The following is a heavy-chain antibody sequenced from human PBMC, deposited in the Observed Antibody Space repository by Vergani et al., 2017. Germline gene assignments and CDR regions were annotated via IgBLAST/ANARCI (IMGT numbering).Heavy chain of an antibody. Sequence: QVQLQESGPGLVKPSETLSLTCTVSGGSISNYYWSWSRQPPGKGLEWIGYMYYSGSTNYNPSLRLRVTKSVDTSKNQFSLKLSSVTAADTAVYYCAGYCSSTSCYSGPDAFDIWGQGTMVTVSS. J-gene: IGHJ3*02. V-gene: IGHV4-59*01. CDR2: MYYSGST. D-gene: IGHD2-2*01. CDR3: AGYCSSTSCYSGPDAFDI. CDR1: GGSISNYY.